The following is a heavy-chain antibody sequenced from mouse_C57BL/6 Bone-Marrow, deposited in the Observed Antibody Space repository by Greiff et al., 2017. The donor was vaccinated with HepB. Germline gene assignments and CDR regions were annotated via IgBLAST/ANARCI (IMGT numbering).Heavy chain of an antibody. D-gene: IGHD1-1*01. CDR1: GYTFTSYW. CDR2: IYPSDSET. Sequence: QVQLQQPGAELVRPGSSVKLSCKASGYTFTSYWMDWVKQRPGQGLEWIGNIYPSDSETHYNQKFKDKATLTVDKSSSTAYMQLSSLTSEDSAVYYCASVITKTNWYFDVWGTGTTVTVSS. V-gene: IGHV1-61*01. J-gene: IGHJ1*03. CDR3: ASVITKTNWYFDV.